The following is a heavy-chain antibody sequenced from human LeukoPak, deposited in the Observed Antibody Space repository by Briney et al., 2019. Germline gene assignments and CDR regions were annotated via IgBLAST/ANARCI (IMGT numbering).Heavy chain of an antibody. D-gene: IGHD6-13*01. CDR2: ITDSGGDT. CDR3: PKGSAAARPYYFDY. J-gene: IGHJ4*02. CDR1: GFTFNSYA. Sequence: PGGSLRLSCAASGFTFNSYAMGWVRQAPGKGLEWVSAITDSGGDTYYADSVKGRFTISRDNSQNTLYLQMNSLRAEDTAVYYCPKGSAAARPYYFDYWGQGILVTVSS. V-gene: IGHV3-23*01.